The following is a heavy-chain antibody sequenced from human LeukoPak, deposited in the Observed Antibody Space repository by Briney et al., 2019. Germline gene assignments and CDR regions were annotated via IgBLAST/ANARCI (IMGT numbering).Heavy chain of an antibody. CDR3: AKDRVSTVQYWYFDL. D-gene: IGHD4-17*01. J-gene: IGHJ2*01. CDR2: ISGSGGST. V-gene: IGHV3-23*01. CDR1: GFTFSSYA. Sequence: GSLRLSCAASGFTFSSYAMSWVRQAPGKGLEWVSAISGSGGSTYYADSVKGRFTISRDNSKNTLYLQMNSLRAEDAAVYYCAKDRVSTVQYWYFDLWGRGTLVTVSS.